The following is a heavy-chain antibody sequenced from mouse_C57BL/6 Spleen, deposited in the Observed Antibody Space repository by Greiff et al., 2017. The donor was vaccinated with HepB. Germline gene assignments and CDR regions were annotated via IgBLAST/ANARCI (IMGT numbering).Heavy chain of an antibody. CDR2: IYPGDGDT. CDR1: GYAFSSYW. V-gene: IGHV1-80*01. CDR3: ATLTGDWYFDV. D-gene: IGHD4-1*01. Sequence: VMLVESGAELVKPGASVKISCKASGYAFSSYWMNWVKQRPGKGLEWIGQIYPGDGDTNYNGKFKGKATLTADKSSSTAYMQLSSLTSEDSAVYFCATLTGDWYFDVWGTGTTVTVSS. J-gene: IGHJ1*03.